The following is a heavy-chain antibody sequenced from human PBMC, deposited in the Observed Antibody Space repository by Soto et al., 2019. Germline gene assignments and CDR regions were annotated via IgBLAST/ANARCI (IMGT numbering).Heavy chain of an antibody. CDR3: ARGYYDFWSGYYTDY. D-gene: IGHD3-3*01. CDR2: IYYSGST. J-gene: IGHJ4*02. Sequence: SETLSLTCTVSGGSISSYYWSWIRQPPGKGLEWIGYIYYSGSTNYNPSLKSRVTISVDTSKNQFSLKLSSVTAADTAVYYCARGYYDFWSGYYTDYWGQGTLVTVS. V-gene: IGHV4-59*01. CDR1: GGSISSYY.